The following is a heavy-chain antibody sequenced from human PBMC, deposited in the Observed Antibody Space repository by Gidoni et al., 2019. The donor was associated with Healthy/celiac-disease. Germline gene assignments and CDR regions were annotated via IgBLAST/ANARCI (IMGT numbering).Heavy chain of an antibody. V-gene: IGHV4-39*01. CDR1: GGSISSSSYY. D-gene: IGHD6-25*01. Sequence: LQLQESGPGLVTPSETWSLTCPVSGGSISSSSYYWGWSRQPPGKRRAWLGSLYYSWSASYNPSLKRRVTISGDTSKNPFSLKLSSVTAADTSVYSCASRRHSGDSYYGMDVWCQAPTVTVSS. J-gene: IGHJ6*02. CDR3: ASRRHSGDSYYGMDV. CDR2: LYYSWSA.